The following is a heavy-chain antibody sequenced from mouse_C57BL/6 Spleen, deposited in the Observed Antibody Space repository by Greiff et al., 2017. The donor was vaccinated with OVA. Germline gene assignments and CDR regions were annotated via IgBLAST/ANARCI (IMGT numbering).Heavy chain of an antibody. J-gene: IGHJ2*01. CDR3: AREASNYAYFDY. Sequence: EVMLVESGGGLVKPGGSLKLSCAASGFTFSSYAMSWVRQTPEKRLEWVATISDGGSYTYYPDNVKGRFTISRDNAKDNLYLQMSHLKSEDTAMYYCAREASNYAYFDYWGQGTTLTVSS. V-gene: IGHV5-4*01. D-gene: IGHD2-5*01. CDR2: ISDGGSYT. CDR1: GFTFSSYA.